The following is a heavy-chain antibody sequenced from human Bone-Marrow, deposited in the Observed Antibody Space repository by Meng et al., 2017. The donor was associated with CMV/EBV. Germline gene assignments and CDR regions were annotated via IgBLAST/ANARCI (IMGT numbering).Heavy chain of an antibody. V-gene: IGHV4-59*01. CDR1: GGSISSYY. J-gene: IGHJ5*02. D-gene: IGHD2-2*01. CDR2: IYYSGST. Sequence: SETLSLTCTVSGGSISSYYWSWIRQPPGKGLEWIGYIYYSGSTNYNPSLKSRVTISVDTSKNQFSLKLSSVTAADTAVYYCARLPAAKHNWFDPWGQGTRVTFSS. CDR3: ARLPAAKHNWFDP.